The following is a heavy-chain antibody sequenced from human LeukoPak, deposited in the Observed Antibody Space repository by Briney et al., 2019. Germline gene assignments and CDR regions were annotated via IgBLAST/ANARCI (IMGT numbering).Heavy chain of an antibody. J-gene: IGHJ4*02. V-gene: IGHV4-4*02. CDR2: IYDNGST. CDR3: ARVGPTAMVKYYFDY. Sequence: SETLSLTCAVSGGSISRSNWWSWVRQSPGKGLEWIGEIYDNGSTYYNPSLKSRVTISVDTSKNQFSLKLSSVTAADTAVYYCARVGPTAMVKYYFDYWGQGTLVTVSS. D-gene: IGHD5-18*01. CDR1: GGSISRSNW.